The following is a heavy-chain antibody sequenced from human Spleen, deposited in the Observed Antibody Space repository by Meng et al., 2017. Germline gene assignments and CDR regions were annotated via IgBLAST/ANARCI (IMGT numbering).Heavy chain of an antibody. D-gene: IGHD3-22*01. CDR2: IYHSGST. Sequence: QVQLQESGPGLWKPSGTLSLTCGVSGGSISSSNWWTWVRQPPGKGLEWIGEIYHSGSTNYSPSLKSRVTLSVDKSKNQFSLKLRSVTAADTAVYYCARLILDSSGYYYIMDYWGQGTLVTVSS. J-gene: IGHJ4*02. CDR3: ARLILDSSGYYYIMDY. V-gene: IGHV4-4*02. CDR1: GGSISSSNW.